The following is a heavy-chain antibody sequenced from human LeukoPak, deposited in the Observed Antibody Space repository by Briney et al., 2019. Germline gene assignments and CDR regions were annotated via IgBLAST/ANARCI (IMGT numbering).Heavy chain of an antibody. CDR1: GYTFTSYD. CDR3: VRGPPNWGFDF. CDR2: MSPNSGDI. Sequence: ASVKVSCKASGYTFTSYDINWVRHATGQGLEWMGWMSPNSGDIGYAQKFQGRVTMTRDTSISTAFMELTSLKSEDTAVYYCVRGPPNWGFDFWGQGALVTVPS. D-gene: IGHD7-27*01. J-gene: IGHJ4*02. V-gene: IGHV1-8*01.